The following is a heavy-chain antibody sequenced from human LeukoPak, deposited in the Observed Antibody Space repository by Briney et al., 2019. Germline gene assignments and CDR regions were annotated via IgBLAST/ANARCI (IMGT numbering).Heavy chain of an antibody. CDR3: AKEHGDYVWGSYRYFDY. V-gene: IGHV3-23*01. CDR1: GFTFSSYA. D-gene: IGHD3-16*02. CDR2: ISGSGGST. Sequence: GGSLRLSCAASGFTFSSYAMSWVRQAPGKGLEWVSAISGSGGSTYYADSVKGRFTISRDNSKNTLYLQMNSPRAEDTAVYYCAKEHGDYVWGSYRYFDYWGQGTLVTVSS. J-gene: IGHJ4*02.